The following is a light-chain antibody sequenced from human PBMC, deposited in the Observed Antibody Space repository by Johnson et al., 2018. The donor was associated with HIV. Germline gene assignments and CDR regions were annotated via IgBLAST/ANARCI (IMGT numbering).Light chain of an antibody. V-gene: IGLV1-51*01. CDR2: DNN. CDR1: SSNIGNNY. J-gene: IGLJ1*01. CDR3: GTWDSSLSAEV. Sequence: QSVLTQPPSVSAAPGQKVTISCSGSSSNIGNNYVSWYQQLPGTAPKLLIYDNNKRPSGFPDRFSGSKSGTSATLRITGLLSGDEADYYCGTWDSSLSAEVFGTGTKVTVL.